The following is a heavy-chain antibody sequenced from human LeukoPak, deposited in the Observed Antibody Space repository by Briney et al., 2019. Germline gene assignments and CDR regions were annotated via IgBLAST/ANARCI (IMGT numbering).Heavy chain of an antibody. CDR1: GYTFTGYY. CDR3: ARGGYSYGYGTDY. Sequence: ASVKVSCKASGYTFTGYYMHWVRQAPGQGLEWMGWINPNSGGTNYAQKFQGRVTMTRDTSISTAYMELSRLRSDDTAVYYYARGGYSYGYGTDYWGQGTLVTVSS. V-gene: IGHV1-2*02. J-gene: IGHJ4*02. CDR2: INPNSGGT. D-gene: IGHD5-18*01.